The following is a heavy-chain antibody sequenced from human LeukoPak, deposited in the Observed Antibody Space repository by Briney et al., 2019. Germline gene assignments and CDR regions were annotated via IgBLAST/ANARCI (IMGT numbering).Heavy chain of an antibody. J-gene: IGHJ3*02. CDR1: GFTFSDYA. CDR2: IRNKANGGTT. Sequence: PGGSLRLSCTTSGFTFSDYAVSWVRQAPGQGLGWIGFIRNKANGGTTEYAASVKGRFTISRDDSKTIAHLQMSSLKTEDTAVYYCSRFYSSGWASGAFDIWGQGTMVTVSS. CDR3: SRFYSSGWASGAFDI. D-gene: IGHD3-22*01. V-gene: IGHV3-49*04.